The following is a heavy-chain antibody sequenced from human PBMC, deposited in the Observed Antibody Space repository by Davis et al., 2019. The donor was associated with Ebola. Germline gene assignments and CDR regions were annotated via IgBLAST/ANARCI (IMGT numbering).Heavy chain of an antibody. CDR3: ARQKNDWPLPIWFDP. V-gene: IGHV4-61*05. CDR1: GDSISDTNYF. Sequence: MPSETLSLTCSVSGDSISDTNYFWAWIRQPPGKGLEWIGYIYYSGSTNYNPSLKSRVTISVDTSKNQFSLKLSSVTAADTAVYYCARQKNDWPLPIWFDPWGQGTLVTVSS. D-gene: IGHD1-1*01. CDR2: IYYSGST. J-gene: IGHJ5*02.